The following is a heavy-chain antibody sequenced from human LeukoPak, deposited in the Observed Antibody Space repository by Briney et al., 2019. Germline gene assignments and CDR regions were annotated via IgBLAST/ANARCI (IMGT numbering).Heavy chain of an antibody. CDR1: GYTFTGYY. D-gene: IGHD6-13*01. CDR2: INPNSGGT. J-gene: IGHJ5*02. Sequence: ASVKVSCKASGYTFTGYYMHWVRQAPGQGLEWMGWINPNSGGTNYAQKFQGRVTMTRDTSISTAYMELSRLRSDDTAVYYCARDGEGSSWYWTTRWFDPWGQGTLVTVSS. CDR3: ARDGEGSSWYWTTRWFDP. V-gene: IGHV1-2*02.